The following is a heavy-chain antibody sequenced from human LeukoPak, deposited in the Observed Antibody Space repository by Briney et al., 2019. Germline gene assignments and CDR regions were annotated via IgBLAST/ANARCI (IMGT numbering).Heavy chain of an antibody. J-gene: IGHJ6*04. D-gene: IGHD6-19*01. Sequence: SVKVSCKASGGTFSSYSISWVRQAPGQGLEWMGGIIPIFGTANYAQKFQGRVTITADESTSTAYMELSSLRSEDTAVYYCARVPYSSGWTNYYYYGMDVWGKGTTVTVSS. V-gene: IGHV1-69*13. CDR3: ARVPYSSGWTNYYYYGMDV. CDR1: GGTFSSYS. CDR2: IIPIFGTA.